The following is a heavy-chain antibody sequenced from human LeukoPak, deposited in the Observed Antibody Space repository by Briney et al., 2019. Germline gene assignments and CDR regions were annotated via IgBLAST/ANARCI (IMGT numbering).Heavy chain of an antibody. V-gene: IGHV1-2*02. CDR3: ARGGDLGH. J-gene: IGHJ4*02. D-gene: IGHD3-10*01. CDR1: GYTFTSYD. Sequence: GASVKVSCKASGYTFTSYDINWVRQATGQGLEWMGWINPNSGGANNAQKFQGRVTMTRDTSISTAYMELSRLTSDDTAVYYCARGGDLGHWGQGTLVTVSS. CDR2: INPNSGGA.